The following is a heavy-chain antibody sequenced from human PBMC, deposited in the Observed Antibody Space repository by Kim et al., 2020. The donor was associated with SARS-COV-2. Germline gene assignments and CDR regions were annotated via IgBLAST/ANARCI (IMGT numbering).Heavy chain of an antibody. CDR2: IYGGGST. CDR3: ATRPGGADAHCLDY. Sequence: GGSLRLSCAASGFTVSTRYMSWVRQAPGKGLEWVSSIYGGGSTYYADSVKGRFTISRYNSKNTLYLQMTSLRAEDTAVYYCATRPGGADAHCLDYWGQGTLVTVSS. J-gene: IGHJ4*02. CDR1: GFTVSTRY. V-gene: IGHV3-53*01. D-gene: IGHD2-15*01.